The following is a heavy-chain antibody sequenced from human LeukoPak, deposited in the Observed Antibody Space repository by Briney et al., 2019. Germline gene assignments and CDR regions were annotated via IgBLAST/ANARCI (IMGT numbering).Heavy chain of an antibody. CDR2: ISYDGSNK. D-gene: IGHD5-12*01. CDR3: ASARALYGYSGYDEPYFDQ. V-gene: IGHV3-30-3*01. J-gene: IGHJ4*02. Sequence: GGSLRLSCAASGFTFSSYAMHWVRQAPGKGLEWVAVISYDGSNKYYADSVKGRFTISRDNSKNTLYLQMNSLRAEDTAVYFCASARALYGYSGYDEPYFDQWGQGTLVTVSS. CDR1: GFTFSSYA.